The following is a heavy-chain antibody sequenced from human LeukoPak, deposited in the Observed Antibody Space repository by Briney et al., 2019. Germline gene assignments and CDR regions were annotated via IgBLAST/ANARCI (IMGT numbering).Heavy chain of an antibody. CDR1: GFAFNKYW. D-gene: IGHD3-22*01. J-gene: IGHJ4*02. CDR2: INGDGSTT. CDR3: ATGNYYDSKGYYTFGH. Sequence: GGSLRLSCAASGFAFNKYWMHWVRQAPGKGLVWVTRINGDGSTTSYADSVKGGFTISRDNAKNTVYLQMSSLRAEDTAVYYCATGNYYDSKGYYTFGHWGQGTLVTVSS. V-gene: IGHV3-74*01.